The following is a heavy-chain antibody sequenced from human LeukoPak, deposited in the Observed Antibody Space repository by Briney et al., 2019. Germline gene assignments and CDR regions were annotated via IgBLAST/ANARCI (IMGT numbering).Heavy chain of an antibody. J-gene: IGHJ4*02. Sequence: ASVKVSCKAPGYTFTSYGISWVRQAPGQGLEWMGWISAYNGNTNYAQKLQGRVTMTTDTSTSTAYMELRSLRSDDTAVYYCARGGDGDILTGLVFDYWGQGTLVTVS. V-gene: IGHV1-18*01. CDR3: ARGGDGDILTGLVFDY. CDR2: ISAYNGNT. CDR1: GYTFTSYG. D-gene: IGHD3-9*01.